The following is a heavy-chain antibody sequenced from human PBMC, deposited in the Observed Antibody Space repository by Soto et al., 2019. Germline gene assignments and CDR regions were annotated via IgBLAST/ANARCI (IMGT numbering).Heavy chain of an antibody. D-gene: IGHD2-15*01. CDR3: ARRRDCSGGSCYGGIDL. CDR1: GGSFSGYY. J-gene: IGHJ2*01. V-gene: IGHV4-34*01. Sequence: SETLSLTCAVYGGSFSGYYWSWIRQPPGKGLEWIGEINHSGSTNYNPSLKSRVTISVDTSKNQFSLKLSSVTAADTAVYYCARRRDCSGGSCYGGIDLWGRGTLVTVSS. CDR2: INHSGST.